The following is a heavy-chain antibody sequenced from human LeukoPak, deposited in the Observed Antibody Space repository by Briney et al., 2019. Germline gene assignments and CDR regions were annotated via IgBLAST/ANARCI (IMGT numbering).Heavy chain of an antibody. Sequence: PGGSLRLSCAASGFTFSSYAIHWLRQAPGKGLEWVAVISYDGSHKYYADSVRGQFTISRDNSKNTLFLQMNRLGAEDTAVYYCVRSGYYGSGRPEYWYFDLWGRGTLVTVS. CDR3: VRSGYYGSGRPEYWYFDL. V-gene: IGHV3-30*04. D-gene: IGHD3-10*01. J-gene: IGHJ2*01. CDR1: GFTFSSYA. CDR2: ISYDGSHK.